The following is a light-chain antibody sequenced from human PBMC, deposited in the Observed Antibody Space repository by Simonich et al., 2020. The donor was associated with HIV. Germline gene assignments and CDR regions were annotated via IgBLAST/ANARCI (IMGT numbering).Light chain of an antibody. Sequence: DIVMTQSPDSLAVSLGERATINCKSSQSVLYSSNNKNYLAWYQQKPGQPPKLLIYWAATRESGVPDRVSGSGSGTDFTLTISSLQAEDVAVYYCQQYYSTPWTFGQGTKVE. J-gene: IGKJ1*01. CDR1: QSVLYSSNNKNY. V-gene: IGKV4-1*01. CDR2: WAA. CDR3: QQYYSTPWT.